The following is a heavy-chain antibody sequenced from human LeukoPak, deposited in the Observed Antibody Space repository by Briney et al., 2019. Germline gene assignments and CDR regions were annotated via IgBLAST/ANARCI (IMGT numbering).Heavy chain of an antibody. CDR2: IKQDGSEK. D-gene: IGHD6-19*01. V-gene: IGHV3-7*01. J-gene: IGHJ4*02. CDR1: GFIYSSYC. Sequence: GGSLRLSCASSGFIYSSYCVSWVRQPRAKALEWVANIKQDGSEKYYVDSVKGRFTISRDNAKNSLYLQMNSLRAEDTAVYYCARCEQWLVPFLDYWGQGTLVTVSS. CDR3: ARCEQWLVPFLDY.